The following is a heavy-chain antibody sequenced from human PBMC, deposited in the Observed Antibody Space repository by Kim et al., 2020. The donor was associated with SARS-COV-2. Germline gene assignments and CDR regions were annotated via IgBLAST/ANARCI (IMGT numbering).Heavy chain of an antibody. Sequence: YNPSLKCRVTISVDTSKNQFSLKLSSVTAADTAEYYCARHRRDDYVWDYWGQGTLVTVSS. CDR3: ARHRRDDYVWDY. J-gene: IGHJ4*02. V-gene: IGHV4-59*08. D-gene: IGHD3-16*01.